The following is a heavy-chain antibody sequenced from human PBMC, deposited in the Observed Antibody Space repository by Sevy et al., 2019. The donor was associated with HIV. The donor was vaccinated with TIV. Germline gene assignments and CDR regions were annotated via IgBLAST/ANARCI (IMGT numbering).Heavy chain of an antibody. Sequence: GGCLRLSCAASGFTFSSYWMHWVRQAPGKGLVWISRINSDGTSTSYADSVKGRFTISRDNAKNTVFLQVNSLRAEDTAKSYCARSSRTAPTGAFDSWGQGTLVTVSS. CDR3: ARSSRTAPTGAFDS. J-gene: IGHJ4*02. CDR1: GFTFSSYW. CDR2: INSDGTST. V-gene: IGHV3-74*01. D-gene: IGHD7-27*01.